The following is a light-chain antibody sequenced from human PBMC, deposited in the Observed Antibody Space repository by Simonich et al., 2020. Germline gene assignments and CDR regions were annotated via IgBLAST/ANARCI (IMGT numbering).Light chain of an antibody. CDR2: WAS. J-gene: IGKJ3*01. V-gene: IGKV4-1*01. CDR1: QSVFYSSNNKNY. CDR3: QQYYSTPPIT. Sequence: DIVMTQSPDSLAVSLGESATINCKSSQSVFYSSNNKNYLAGYKQKPGQPPKLLIYWASTRESGVPDRFSGSVSGTDFTLTISSLQAEDVAVYYCQQYYSTPPITFGPGTKVDIK.